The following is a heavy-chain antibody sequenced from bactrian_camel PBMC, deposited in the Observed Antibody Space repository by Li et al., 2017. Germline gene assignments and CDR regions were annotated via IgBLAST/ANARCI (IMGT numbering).Heavy chain of an antibody. J-gene: IGHJ6*01. Sequence: DVQLVESGGGSVQPGGSLRLSCATSGFTITTYDLSWVRQAPGKALEWVSLIYSGGGTRYEDSVKGRFTVSRDSAKNTVYLQMNSLKPEDTALYYCATQYDWDPIVVVTTTPGPLGYWGQGTQVTVS. CDR2: IYSGGGT. CDR3: ATQYDWDPIVVVTTTPGPLGY. CDR1: GFTITTYD. D-gene: IGHD2*01. V-gene: IGHV3S40*01.